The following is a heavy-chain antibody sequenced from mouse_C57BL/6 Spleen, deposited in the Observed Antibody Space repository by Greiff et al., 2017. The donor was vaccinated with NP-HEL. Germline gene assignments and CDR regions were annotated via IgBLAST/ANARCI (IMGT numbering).Heavy chain of an antibody. D-gene: IGHD4-1*01. Sequence: EVKVEESGGGLVKPGGSLKLSCAASGFTFSDYGMHWVRQAPEKGLEWVAYISSGSSTIYYADTVKGRFTISRDNAKNTLFLQMTSLRSEDTAMYYCARGLGRAYWGQGTTLTVSS. V-gene: IGHV5-17*01. CDR3: ARGLGRAY. CDR1: GFTFSDYG. J-gene: IGHJ2*01. CDR2: ISSGSSTI.